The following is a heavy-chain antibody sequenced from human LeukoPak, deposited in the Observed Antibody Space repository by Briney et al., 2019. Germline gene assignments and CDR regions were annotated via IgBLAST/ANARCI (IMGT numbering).Heavy chain of an antibody. V-gene: IGHV3-30*18. CDR3: AKLFPAALAGAGTEDY. CDR1: GFTFSNYG. CDR2: ISYDRSNK. J-gene: IGHJ4*02. D-gene: IGHD6-13*01. Sequence: PGGSLRLSCAASGFTFSNYGMHWVRQAPGKGLEWVAVISYDRSNKYYADSVKGRFTISRDNSKNTLYLQMNGLRAEDTAVYYCAKLFPAALAGAGTEDYWGQGTLVTVSS.